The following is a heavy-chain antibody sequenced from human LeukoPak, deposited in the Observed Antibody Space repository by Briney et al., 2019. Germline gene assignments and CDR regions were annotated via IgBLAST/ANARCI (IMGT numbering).Heavy chain of an antibody. V-gene: IGHV3-21*01. CDR3: ARNVWGSYPYYFDY. Sequence: PGGPLRLSCAASGFTFSSYSMNWVRQAPGKGLEWVSSISSSSSYIYYADSVKGRFTISRDNAKNSLYLQMNSLRAEDTAVYYCARNVWGSYPYYFDYWGQGTLVTVSS. CDR1: GFTFSSYS. J-gene: IGHJ4*02. D-gene: IGHD3-16*02. CDR2: ISSSSSYI.